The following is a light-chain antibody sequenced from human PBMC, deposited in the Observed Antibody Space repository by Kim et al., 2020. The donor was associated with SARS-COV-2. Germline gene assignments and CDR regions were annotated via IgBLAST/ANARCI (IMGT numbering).Light chain of an antibody. CDR3: QSSDSTLSVV. J-gene: IGLJ2*01. CDR1: SSNIRAGYA. Sequence: GQRVTISCTGRSSNIRAGYAVPWYQQLPGTAPKLLIYDNSNRPSGVPDRFSGSKSGTSASLAITGLQADDEADYYCQSSDSTLSVVFGGGTQLTVL. CDR2: DNS. V-gene: IGLV1-40*01.